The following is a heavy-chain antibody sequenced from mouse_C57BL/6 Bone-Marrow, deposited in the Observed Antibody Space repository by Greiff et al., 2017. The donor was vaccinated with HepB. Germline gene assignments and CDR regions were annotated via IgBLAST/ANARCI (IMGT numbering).Heavy chain of an antibody. CDR3: ARAIYYGNSFAY. CDR1: GYAFTNYL. Sequence: VQLQQSGAELVRPGTSVKVSCKASGYAFTNYLIEWVKQRPGQGLEWIGVINPGSGGTNYNEKFKGKATLTADKSSSTAYMQLSSLTSEDSAVYFCARAIYYGNSFAYWGQGTLVTVSA. CDR2: INPGSGGT. J-gene: IGHJ3*01. D-gene: IGHD2-1*01. V-gene: IGHV1-54*01.